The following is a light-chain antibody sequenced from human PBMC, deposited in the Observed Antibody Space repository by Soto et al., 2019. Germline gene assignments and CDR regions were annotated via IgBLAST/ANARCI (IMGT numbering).Light chain of an antibody. CDR3: LLSYNGPYV. CDR2: DTT. Sequence: AVVNRVPSLTVSPGGTVTLTCGSITGAVTNGHYPYWFQQKPGKAPRTLIYDTTNRHSWTPARFSGSLLGGKAALTLSGAQPEDEAEYYCLLSYNGPYVFGTGTTVTVL. J-gene: IGLJ1*01. CDR1: TGAVTNGHY. V-gene: IGLV7-46*01.